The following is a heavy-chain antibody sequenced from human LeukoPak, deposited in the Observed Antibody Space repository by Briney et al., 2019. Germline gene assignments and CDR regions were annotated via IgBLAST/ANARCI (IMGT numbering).Heavy chain of an antibody. Sequence: GESLKISCKGSGYSFSSYWIGWVRQMPGKGLEGMGIIYPGDFETRYSPSFEGQVTISADKSISTAYLQWSSLKASDTAVYYCARHDSTYDFVLGNFRHYSNIDVWGKGTTVSVSS. J-gene: IGHJ6*03. D-gene: IGHD3/OR15-3a*01. CDR3: ARHDSTYDFVLGNFRHYSNIDV. V-gene: IGHV5-51*01. CDR1: GYSFSSYW. CDR2: IYPGDFET.